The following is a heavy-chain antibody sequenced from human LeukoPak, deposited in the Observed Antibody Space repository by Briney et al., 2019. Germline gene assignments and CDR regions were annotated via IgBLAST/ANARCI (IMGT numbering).Heavy chain of an antibody. V-gene: IGHV6-1*01. Sequence: SQTPSLTCAISGDSVSTNSVAWNWIRPSPSRGLEWLGRTSNRSKWYNDNAESVKSRITTTPDTSKNQFSLQLNSVTPEDTAVYYCAREAEITRFDYWGQGTLVTVSS. CDR2: TSNRSKWYN. D-gene: IGHD5-24*01. CDR3: AREAEITRFDY. CDR1: GDSVSTNSVA. J-gene: IGHJ4*02.